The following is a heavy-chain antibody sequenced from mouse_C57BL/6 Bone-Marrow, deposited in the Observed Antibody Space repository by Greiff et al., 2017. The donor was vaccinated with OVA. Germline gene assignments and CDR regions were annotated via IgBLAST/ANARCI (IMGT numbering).Heavy chain of an antibody. CDR1: GYTFTSYW. CDR3: AIYFYGNYAMDY. V-gene: IGHV1-7*01. D-gene: IGHD2-1*01. J-gene: IGHJ4*01. Sequence: QVQLQQSGAELSKPGASVKLSCKASGYTFTSYWMHWVKQRPGQGLEWIGYINPSSGYTKYNQKFKDKATLTADKSSSTPYMQLSSLTYEDSAVYYCAIYFYGNYAMDYWGQGTSVTVSS. CDR2: INPSSGYT.